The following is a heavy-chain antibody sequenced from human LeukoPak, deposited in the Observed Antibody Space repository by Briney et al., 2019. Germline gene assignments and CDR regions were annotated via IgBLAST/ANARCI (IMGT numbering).Heavy chain of an antibody. D-gene: IGHD3-16*01. CDR2: ISVSSRNVI. V-gene: IGHV3-48*04. Sequence: LAGGSLRLSCAASGFTFSSYSMNWVRQAPGKGLEWLSYISVSSRNVIDYADSVKGRFTISRDDAKNSLYLQMNSLRAEDTAVYLCARDFGPRLYAFDVWGQGTMITVSS. CDR3: ARDFGPRLYAFDV. J-gene: IGHJ3*01. CDR1: GFTFSSYS.